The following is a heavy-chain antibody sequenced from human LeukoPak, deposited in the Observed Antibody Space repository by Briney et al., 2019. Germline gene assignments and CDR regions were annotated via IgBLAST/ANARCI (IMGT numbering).Heavy chain of an antibody. CDR2: ISPYNGNT. CDR1: GYTFTSYG. J-gene: IGHJ4*02. CDR3: ARNMRPTVVTPIDY. D-gene: IGHD4-23*01. Sequence: GASVKVSCKASGYTFTSYGISWVRQAPGQGLEWMGWISPYNGNTNYAQKLQGRVTMTTDTSTSTAYMELRSLRSDDTAVYYCARNMRPTVVTPIDYWGQGTLVTVSS. V-gene: IGHV1-18*01.